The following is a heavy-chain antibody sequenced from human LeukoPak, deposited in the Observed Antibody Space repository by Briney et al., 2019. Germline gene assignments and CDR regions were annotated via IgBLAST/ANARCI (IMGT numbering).Heavy chain of an antibody. Sequence: GGSLRPSCAASGFTFTKYWMTWVRQDPGRGLEWVANINQDGSERFYVDSVKGRFTISRDNAKNSLYLQMNSLGAEDTAVYYCARGLDCRSTSCYLDTWGQGTLVTVSS. V-gene: IGHV3-7*01. CDR2: INQDGSER. J-gene: IGHJ4*02. CDR1: GFTFTKYW. CDR3: ARGLDCRSTSCYLDT. D-gene: IGHD2-2*01.